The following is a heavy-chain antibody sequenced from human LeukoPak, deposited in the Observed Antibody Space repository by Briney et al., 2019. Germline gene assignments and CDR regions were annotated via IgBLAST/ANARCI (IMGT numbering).Heavy chain of an antibody. CDR1: GGSISSSSYY. Sequence: SETLSLTCTVSGGSISSSSYYWGWIRQPPGKGLEWIGSIYYSGSTYYNPSLKSRVTISVDTSKNQFSLKLSSVTAADTAVYYCARDSDSSGYYYDYWGQGALVTVSS. CDR3: ARDSDSSGYYYDY. CDR2: IYYSGST. J-gene: IGHJ4*02. V-gene: IGHV4-39*07. D-gene: IGHD3-22*01.